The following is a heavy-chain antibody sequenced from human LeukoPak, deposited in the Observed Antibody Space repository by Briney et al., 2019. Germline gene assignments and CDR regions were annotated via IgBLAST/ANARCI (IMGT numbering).Heavy chain of an antibody. V-gene: IGHV4-59*11. CDR2: IYYSGST. D-gene: IGHD3-22*01. J-gene: IGHJ6*03. CDR3: ARACLSGYYNPFSYYYYYYMDV. Sequence: PSETLSLTCAVSGGSISRHSWSWIRQPPGKGLEWVGDIYYSGSTNYNPSVKGRVTISIDTSKNQFSLKLSSVTASDTAVYYCARACLSGYYNPFSYYYYYYMDVWGKGTTVTVSS. CDR1: GGSISRHS.